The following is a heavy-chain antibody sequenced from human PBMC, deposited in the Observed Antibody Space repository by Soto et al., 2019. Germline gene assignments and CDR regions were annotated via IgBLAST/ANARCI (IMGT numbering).Heavy chain of an antibody. Sequence: SVKVSCKAPGGTFSSYAISWVLQAPGQGLEWMGGTIPIFATGHYAQKFQGRVTITADISTSTAYMELSSLRSEDPAVNYLARDRRGLQLRAFDIWGQGTMVTVSS. J-gene: IGHJ3*02. CDR1: GGTFSSYA. D-gene: IGHD5-12*01. CDR3: ARDRRGLQLRAFDI. CDR2: TIPIFATG. V-gene: IGHV1-69*06.